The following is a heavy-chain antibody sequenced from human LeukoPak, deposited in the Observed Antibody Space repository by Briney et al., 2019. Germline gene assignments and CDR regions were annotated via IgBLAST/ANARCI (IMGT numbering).Heavy chain of an antibody. CDR3: ARDRVVMVRGVPIYYYYGMDV. J-gene: IGHJ6*02. Sequence: PSETLSLTCAVYGGSFSGYYWSWIRQPPGKGLEWIGEINHSGSTYYNPSLKSRVTISVDTSKNQFSLKLSSVTAADTAVYYCARDRVVMVRGVPIYYYYGMDVWGRGTTVTVSS. CDR2: INHSGST. V-gene: IGHV4-34*01. CDR1: GGSFSGYY. D-gene: IGHD3-10*01.